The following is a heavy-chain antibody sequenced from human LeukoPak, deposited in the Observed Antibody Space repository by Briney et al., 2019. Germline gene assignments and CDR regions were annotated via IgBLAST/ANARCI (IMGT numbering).Heavy chain of an antibody. Sequence: GGSLRLSCAGSGFIFNNYAMHWVRQPPGKGLEWVSGISWNSGSIDYADSVKGRFTISRDNAKNSLYLQMDSLRVEDTAFYYCAKDNRRHYTSGPNPDSLHWGQGALVTVSS. D-gene: IGHD6-19*01. CDR2: ISWNSGSI. CDR1: GFIFNNYA. CDR3: AKDNRRHYTSGPNPDSLH. J-gene: IGHJ4*02. V-gene: IGHV3-9*01.